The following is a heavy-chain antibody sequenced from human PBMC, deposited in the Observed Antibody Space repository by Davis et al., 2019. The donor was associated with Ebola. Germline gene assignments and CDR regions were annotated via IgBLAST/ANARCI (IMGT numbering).Heavy chain of an antibody. Sequence: GESLKISCAASGFTFSIYAMTWVRQAPGKGLVWVSRINTDGSSTSYADSVKGRFTISRDNAKNTLYLQMNSLRAEDTAVYYCAIDSITMIVVDGDYWGQGTLVTVSS. J-gene: IGHJ4*02. CDR3: AIDSITMIVVDGDY. D-gene: IGHD3-22*01. CDR1: GFTFSIYA. CDR2: INTDGSST. V-gene: IGHV3-74*01.